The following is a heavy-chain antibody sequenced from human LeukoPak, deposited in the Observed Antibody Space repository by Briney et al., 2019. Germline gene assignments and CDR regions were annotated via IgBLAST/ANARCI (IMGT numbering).Heavy chain of an antibody. CDR2: IKQDGSET. D-gene: IGHD1-26*01. Sequence: GGSLRLSCAASGYTFSSGWMRCVSQAPGKRLEWVSTIKQDGSETYYVDSVKGRFTISRDNAKNSLYLQMNSLRAEDTAVYYCASLWELRTHGYAFDIWGQGTMVTVSS. J-gene: IGHJ3*02. CDR1: GYTFSSGW. V-gene: IGHV3-7*01. CDR3: ASLWELRTHGYAFDI.